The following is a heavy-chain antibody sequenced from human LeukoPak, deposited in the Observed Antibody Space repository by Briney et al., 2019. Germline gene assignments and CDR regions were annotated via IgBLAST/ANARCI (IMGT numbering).Heavy chain of an antibody. CDR3: ARGGNYYDSSGYYWMDV. J-gene: IGHJ6*02. CDR1: GYTFTSYD. CDR2: MNPNSGNT. Sequence: ASVKVSCKASGYTFTSYDINWVRQATGQGLEWMGWMNPNSGNTGYAQKFQGRVTVTRNTSISTAYMELSSLRSEDTAVYYCARGGNYYDSSGYYWMDVWGQGTTVTVSS. V-gene: IGHV1-8*01. D-gene: IGHD3-22*01.